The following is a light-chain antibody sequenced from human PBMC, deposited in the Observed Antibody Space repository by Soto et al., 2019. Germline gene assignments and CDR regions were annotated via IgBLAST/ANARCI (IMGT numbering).Light chain of an antibody. CDR1: QDMNIY. CDR2: DAF. CDR3: QQYGDFPLT. Sequence: DLQMTQSPSSLSASVGDRVTITCQASQDMNIYLNWYQQKPGKAPKLLIYDAFNLETGVPSRFSGSASGTDFTFTISSLQPEDFATYYCQQYGDFPLTFGGGTRVEI. V-gene: IGKV1-33*01. J-gene: IGKJ4*01.